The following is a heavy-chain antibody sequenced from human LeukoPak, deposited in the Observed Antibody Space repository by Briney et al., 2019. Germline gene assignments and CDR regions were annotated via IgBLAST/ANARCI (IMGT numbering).Heavy chain of an antibody. CDR3: ARRYFDWSFDY. D-gene: IGHD3-9*01. CDR2: IYHSGST. V-gene: IGHV4-38-2*02. J-gene: IGHJ4*02. CDR1: GYSISSGYY. Sequence: SETLSLTCTVSGYSISSGYYWGWIRQPPGKGLEWIGSIYHSGSTYYNPSLKSRVTISVDTSKNQFSLKLSSVTAADTAVYYCARRYFDWSFDYWGQGTLVTVSS.